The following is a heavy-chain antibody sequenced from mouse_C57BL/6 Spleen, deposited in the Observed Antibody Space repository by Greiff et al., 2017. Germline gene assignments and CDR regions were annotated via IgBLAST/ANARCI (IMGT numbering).Heavy chain of an antibody. D-gene: IGHD2-1*01. CDR2: IYPSDSET. J-gene: IGHJ3*01. CDR1: GYTFTSYW. V-gene: IGHV1-61*01. CDR3: ARGIRTYGNYGGWFAY. Sequence: QVQLKQPGAELVRPGSSVKLSCKASGYTFTSYWMDWVKQRPGQGLEWIGNIYPSDSETHYNQKFKDKATLTVDKSSSTAYMQLSSLTSEDSAVYYCARGIRTYGNYGGWFAYWGQGTLVTVSA.